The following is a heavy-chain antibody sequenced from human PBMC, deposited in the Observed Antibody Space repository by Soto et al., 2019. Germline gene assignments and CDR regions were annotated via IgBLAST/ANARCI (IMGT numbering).Heavy chain of an antibody. CDR2: ISSSSSYT. J-gene: IGHJ3*02. D-gene: IGHD6-19*01. CDR1: GFTFDDYA. CDR3: ARVGAMGSSGWYDALDAFDI. V-gene: IGHV3-11*06. Sequence: PGGSLRLSCAASGFTFDDYAMHWIRQAPGKGLEKVSYISSSSSYTNYADSVKGRFTISRDNAKNSLYLQMNSLRAEDTAVYYCARVGAMGSSGWYDALDAFDIWGQGTMVTVSS.